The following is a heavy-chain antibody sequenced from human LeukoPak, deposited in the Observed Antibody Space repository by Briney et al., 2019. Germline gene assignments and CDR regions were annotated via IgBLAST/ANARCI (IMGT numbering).Heavy chain of an antibody. CDR3: AKGGSWGFCYYFDY. J-gene: IGHJ4*02. CDR1: GFTFGSYA. D-gene: IGHD6-13*01. V-gene: IGHV3-23*01. CDR2: INGSGGST. Sequence: GGSLRLSCAASGFTFGSYAMSWVRQAPGKGLEWVSAINGSGGSTYYADSVKGRFTISRDNSKNTLYLQMNSLRAEDTAVYYCAKGGSWGFCYYFDYWGQGTLVTVSS.